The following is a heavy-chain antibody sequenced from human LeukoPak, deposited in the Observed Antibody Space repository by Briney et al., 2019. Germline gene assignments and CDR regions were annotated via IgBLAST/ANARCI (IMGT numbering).Heavy chain of an antibody. D-gene: IGHD1-26*01. V-gene: IGHV3-23*01. Sequence: GESLRLSCAASGFTFDNYRMSWVRQAPGKGLEWVSTVNADGGNTYYADSVKGRFTISRDNSKSTLILQMNSLRVEDTALYYCTKRVKYGGTWDHFADWGQGTLVTVSS. CDR2: VNADGGNT. J-gene: IGHJ4*02. CDR3: TKRVKYGGTWDHFAD. CDR1: GFTFDNYR.